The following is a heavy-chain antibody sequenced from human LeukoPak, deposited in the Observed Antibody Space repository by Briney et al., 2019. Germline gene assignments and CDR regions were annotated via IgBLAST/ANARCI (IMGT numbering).Heavy chain of an antibody. V-gene: IGHV3-33*06. Sequence: PGGSLRLSCAASGFTFSSYGMHWVRQAPGNGLEWVAVIWYDGSNKYYADSVKGRFTISRDNSKNTLYLQMNSLRAEDTAVYYCAKQYSSSWPYFDYWGQGTLVTVSS. J-gene: IGHJ4*02. CDR1: GFTFSSYG. CDR3: AKQYSSSWPYFDY. D-gene: IGHD6-13*01. CDR2: IWYDGSNK.